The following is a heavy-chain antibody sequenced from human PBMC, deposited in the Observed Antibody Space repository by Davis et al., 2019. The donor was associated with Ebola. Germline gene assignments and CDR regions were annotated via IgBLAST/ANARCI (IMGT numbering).Heavy chain of an antibody. CDR3: AKDFTDSSGYLVPGGY. D-gene: IGHD3-22*01. J-gene: IGHJ4*02. CDR2: IWDDGSNK. Sequence: GESLKISCAASGFTLSGYDMNWVRQAPGKGLQWVAVIWDDGSNKYYADSVKGRFTISRDNSKNTLYLQMNSLRAEDTAVYYCAKDFTDSSGYLVPGGYWGQGTLVTVSS. V-gene: IGHV3-30*02. CDR1: GFTLSGYD.